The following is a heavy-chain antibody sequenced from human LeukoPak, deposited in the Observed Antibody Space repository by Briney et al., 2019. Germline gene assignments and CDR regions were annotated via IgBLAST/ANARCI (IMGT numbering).Heavy chain of an antibody. J-gene: IGHJ4*02. CDR3: AREMTGYSSSAIDY. CDR1: GFTFSSYS. Sequence: GGSLRLSRAASGFTFSSYSMNWVRQAPGKGLEWISYISSTSSTIYYGDSVKGRFTISRDNAKNSLYLQMNSLRAEDTAVYYCAREMTGYSSSAIDYWGQGTLVTVSS. CDR2: ISSTSSTI. V-gene: IGHV3-48*01. D-gene: IGHD6-13*01.